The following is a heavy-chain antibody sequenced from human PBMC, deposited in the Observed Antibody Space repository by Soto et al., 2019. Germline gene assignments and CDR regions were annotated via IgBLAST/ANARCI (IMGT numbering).Heavy chain of an antibody. Sequence: QVQLVQSGAEVKKPGASVKVSCKASGYTFTGYNMHWVRQAPGQGLEWMGWINPNSGATDFAQKFQGRVTMTRDTSISTVYMELSRLRSDDTAMYYCARVRVASGWYNSPDYWGQGTLVTVSS. V-gene: IGHV1-2*02. CDR3: ARVRVASGWYNSPDY. CDR1: GYTFTGYN. J-gene: IGHJ4*02. CDR2: INPNSGAT. D-gene: IGHD6-19*01.